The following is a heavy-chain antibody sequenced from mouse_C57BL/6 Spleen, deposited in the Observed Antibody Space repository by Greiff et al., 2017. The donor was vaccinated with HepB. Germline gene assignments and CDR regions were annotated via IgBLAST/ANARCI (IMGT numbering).Heavy chain of an antibody. V-gene: IGHV1-82*01. D-gene: IGHD1-1*01. CDR2: IYPGDGDT. Sequence: VQLQQSGPELVKPGASVKISCKASGYAFSSSWMNWVKQRPGKGLEWIGRIYPGDGDTNYNGKFKGKATLTADKSSSTAYMQLSSLTSEDSAVYCCARSGITTVVATGAMDYWGQGTSVTVSS. J-gene: IGHJ4*01. CDR3: ARSGITTVVATGAMDY. CDR1: GYAFSSSW.